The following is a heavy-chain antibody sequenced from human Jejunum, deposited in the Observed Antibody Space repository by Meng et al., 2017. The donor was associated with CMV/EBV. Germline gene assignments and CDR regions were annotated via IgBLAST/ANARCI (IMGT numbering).Heavy chain of an antibody. D-gene: IGHD3-22*01. Sequence: SGYTFTGYYMHWVRQAPGQGLEWMGWINPNSGGTNYAQKFQGRVTMTRDTSISTAYMELSRLRSDDTAVYYCARGYYDSSGYGLQHWGQGTLVTVSS. CDR1: GYTFTGYY. CDR3: ARGYYDSSGYGLQH. V-gene: IGHV1-2*02. J-gene: IGHJ1*01. CDR2: INPNSGGT.